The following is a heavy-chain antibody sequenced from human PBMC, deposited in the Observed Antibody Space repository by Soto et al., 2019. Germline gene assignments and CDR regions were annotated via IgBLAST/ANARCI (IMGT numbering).Heavy chain of an antibody. D-gene: IGHD3-9*01. V-gene: IGHV3-23*01. Sequence: GGSLRLSCAASGFTFSSYAMSWVRQAPGKGLEWVSAISGSGGSTYYADSVKGRFTISRDNSKNTLYLQMNSLRAEDTAVYYCAKDLVLRYFDWLPQYIDYWGQGTLVTVSS. CDR3: AKDLVLRYFDWLPQYIDY. J-gene: IGHJ4*02. CDR1: GFTFSSYA. CDR2: ISGSGGST.